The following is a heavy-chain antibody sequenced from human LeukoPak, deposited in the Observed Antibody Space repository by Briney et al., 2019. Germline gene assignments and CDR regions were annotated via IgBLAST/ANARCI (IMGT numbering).Heavy chain of an antibody. CDR2: IYSGGST. V-gene: IGHV3-53*01. CDR1: GFTVSSNY. CDR3: ARGFYCTSTSCSTGFDY. Sequence: PGGSLRLSCAASGFTVSSNYMSWVRQAPGKGLEWVSVIYSGGSTYYADSVKGRFTISRDNSKNTLYLQMNSLRAEDTAVYYCARGFYCTSTSCSTGFDYWGQGALVTVSS. J-gene: IGHJ4*02. D-gene: IGHD2-2*01.